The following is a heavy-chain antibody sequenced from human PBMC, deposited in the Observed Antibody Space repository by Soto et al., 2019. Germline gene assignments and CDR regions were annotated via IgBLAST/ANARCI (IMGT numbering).Heavy chain of an antibody. V-gene: IGHV3-23*01. D-gene: IGHD3-22*01. CDR3: AADRGDYYDSSGTFDY. CDR2: MSGSGDST. Sequence: PGGSLRLSCAVSGFTFNNYAMTWVRQAPGKGLEWVSGMSGSGDSTYYADSVKGRFTISRDNFKNTLYLQMNSLRSEDTAVYYCAADRGDYYDSSGTFDYWGQGTLVTVSS. J-gene: IGHJ4*02. CDR1: GFTFNNYA.